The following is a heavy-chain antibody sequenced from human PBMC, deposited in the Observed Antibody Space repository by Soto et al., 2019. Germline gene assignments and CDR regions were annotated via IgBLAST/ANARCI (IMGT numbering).Heavy chain of an antibody. CDR2: IYYSGST. Sequence: PSETLSLTCTVSGGSISSGGYYWSWIRQHPGKGLEWIGYIYYSGSTYYNPSLKSRVTISVDTSKNHFSLRLSSVTAADTASYYWARDLSNSWYRMDVWGQGTMVTVSS. V-gene: IGHV4-31*03. J-gene: IGHJ6*02. CDR1: GGSISSGGYY. D-gene: IGHD6-13*01. CDR3: ARDLSNSWYRMDV.